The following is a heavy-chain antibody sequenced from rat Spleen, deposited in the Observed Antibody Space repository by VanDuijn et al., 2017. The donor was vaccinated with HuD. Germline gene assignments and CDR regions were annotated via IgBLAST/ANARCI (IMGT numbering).Heavy chain of an antibody. CDR3: ARSAKYYYDGSYYYVHFDY. V-gene: IGHV2-15*01. J-gene: IGHJ2*01. CDR1: GFTFSNAA. D-gene: IGHD1-12*02. Sequence: VQLVESGGGLVQSKESLKISCAASGFTFSNAAMYWVRQPPGKGLEWIGAIWSGGNTDYNSALKSRLSIGRDTSKSQVLLKMNSLQTEDTAMYFCARSAKYYYDGSYYYVHFDYWGQGVMVTVSS. CDR2: IWSGGNT.